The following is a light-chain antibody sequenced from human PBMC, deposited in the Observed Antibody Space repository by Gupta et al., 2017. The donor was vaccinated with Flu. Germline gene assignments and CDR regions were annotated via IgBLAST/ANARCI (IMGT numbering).Light chain of an antibody. V-gene: IGLV2-14*03. J-gene: IGLJ1*01. CDR2: DVS. Sequence: QSALTQPASVSGSPGQSITISCTGSISDIGTSRHVSWFQQHPGKAPKLIIYDVSNRPSGLSTRFSGSKSGNTASLTISGLQVEDEADYYCESYTTSVTFVFGTGTKVTVL. CDR1: ISDIGTSRH. CDR3: ESYTTSVTFV.